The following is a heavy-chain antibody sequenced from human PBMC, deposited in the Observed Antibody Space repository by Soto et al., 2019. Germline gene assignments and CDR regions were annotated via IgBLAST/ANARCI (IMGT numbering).Heavy chain of an antibody. D-gene: IGHD5-18*01. J-gene: IGHJ3*02. V-gene: IGHV1-3*01. CDR2: INADNGNT. CDR1: GYTFTNYI. Sequence: GASVXVSCKASGYTFTNYIMYWVRQAPGQRLEWMGWINADNGNTKYSQKLQGRVTITRDTSASTAYMGLSSLTSKDTAVYYCARAMVSDAFDIWGQGTMVTVSS. CDR3: ARAMVSDAFDI.